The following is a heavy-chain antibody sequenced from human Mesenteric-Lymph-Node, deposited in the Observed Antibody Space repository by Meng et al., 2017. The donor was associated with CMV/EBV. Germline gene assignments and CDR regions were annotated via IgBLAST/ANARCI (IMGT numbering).Heavy chain of an antibody. Sequence: SETLSLTCTVSGGSISSTAYYWGWIRQPPGKGLEWIGSIYYSGNTYYNPSLKSRVTISVDTSKNQFSLRLSSVTAADTAVYYCARYDSTGSGGYFDYWGQGTLVTVSS. V-gene: IGHV4-39*07. CDR3: ARYDSTGSGGYFDY. CDR1: GGSISSTAYY. D-gene: IGHD3-22*01. J-gene: IGHJ4*02. CDR2: IYYSGNT.